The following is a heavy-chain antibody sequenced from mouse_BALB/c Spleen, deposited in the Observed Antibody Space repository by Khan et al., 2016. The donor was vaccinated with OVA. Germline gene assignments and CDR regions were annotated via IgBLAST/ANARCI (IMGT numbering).Heavy chain of an antibody. CDR3: ARTARIKY. CDR1: GYSITSGYG. D-gene: IGHD1-2*01. J-gene: IGHJ2*01. CDR2: ISYSGST. V-gene: IGHV3-2*02. Sequence: EVQLQESGPGLVKPSQSLSLTCTVTGYSITSGYGWNWIRQFPGNKLEWMGYISYSGSTNYHPSLKSRISITRDTSKNQIFLQLNSVTTEDTATYYCARTARIKYWGQGTTLTVSS.